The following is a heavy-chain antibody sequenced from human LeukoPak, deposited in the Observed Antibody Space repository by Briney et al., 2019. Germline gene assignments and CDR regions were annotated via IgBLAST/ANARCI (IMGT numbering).Heavy chain of an antibody. CDR2: IYYSGST. D-gene: IGHD6-13*01. CDR1: GGSISSGDYY. J-gene: IGHJ6*02. V-gene: IGHV4-30-4*01. CDR3: ARESSSSWYQYYYYYYGMDV. Sequence: PSETLSLTCTVSGGSISSGDYYWSWIRQPPGKGLEWIGYIYYSGSTYYNPSLKSRVTISVDTSKNQFSLKLSSVTAADTAVYYCARESSSSWYQYYYYYYGMDVWGQGTTVTVSS.